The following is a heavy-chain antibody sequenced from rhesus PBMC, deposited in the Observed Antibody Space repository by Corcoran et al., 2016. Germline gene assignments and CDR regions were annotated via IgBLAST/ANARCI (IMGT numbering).Heavy chain of an antibody. CDR1: GYSISSGYG. CDR2: IGGSSGST. D-gene: IGHD6-31*01. V-gene: IGHV4-127*01. CDR3: ARRDSSGWYRDY. J-gene: IGHJ4*01. Sequence: QVQLQESGPGLVKPSETLSLTFAVSGYSISSGYGWSWIRQPPGTGLEWIGYIGGSSGSTNYNPSLKSRVTISKDTSKNQFSLKLSSVTAADTAVYYCARRDSSGWYRDYWGQGVLVTVSA.